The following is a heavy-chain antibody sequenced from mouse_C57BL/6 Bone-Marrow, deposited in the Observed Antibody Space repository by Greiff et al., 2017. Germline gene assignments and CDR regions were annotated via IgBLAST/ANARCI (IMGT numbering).Heavy chain of an antibody. CDR2: ISNGGGST. Sequence: EVMLVASGGGLVQPGGSLKLSCAASGFTFSDYYMYWVRQTPEKRLEWVAYISNGGGSTYYPDTVKGRFTISRDNAKNTLYLQMSRLKSEDTAMYYCARPATTPFYAMDYWGQGTSVTVSS. D-gene: IGHD1-2*01. V-gene: IGHV5-12*01. CDR3: ARPATTPFYAMDY. J-gene: IGHJ4*01. CDR1: GFTFSDYY.